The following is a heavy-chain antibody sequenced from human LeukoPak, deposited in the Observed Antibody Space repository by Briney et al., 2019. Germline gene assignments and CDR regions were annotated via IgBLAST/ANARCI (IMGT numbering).Heavy chain of an antibody. CDR2: IKPDGSLI. Sequence: PGGSLRLSCAASGFTFSSYWMTWVRQGPGKGLEWVAHIKPDGSLIYYVDSVKGRFTISRDSAKNSLYLQMNSLRAEDTAVYYCAKWGLYSGFYYIDYWGQGTLATVSS. J-gene: IGHJ4*02. CDR3: AKWGLYSGFYYIDY. V-gene: IGHV3-7*01. CDR1: GFTFSSYW. D-gene: IGHD1-26*01.